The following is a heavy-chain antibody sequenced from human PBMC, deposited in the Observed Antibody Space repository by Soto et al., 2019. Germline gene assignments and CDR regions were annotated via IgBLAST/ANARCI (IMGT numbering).Heavy chain of an antibody. CDR1: GFIFNNYA. CDR2: IGGRGNSA. D-gene: IGHD5-12*01. Sequence: PGGSLRLSCAASGFIFNNYAMNWVRQGPANGLDGVSVIGGRGNSAYYAPAVQARFTISRDNSTNTLSLQMSSLTADDTAIYYCVREGRGYFDFSGRRTMVAVSS. CDR3: VREGRGYFDF. J-gene: IGHJ3*01. V-gene: IGHV3-23*01.